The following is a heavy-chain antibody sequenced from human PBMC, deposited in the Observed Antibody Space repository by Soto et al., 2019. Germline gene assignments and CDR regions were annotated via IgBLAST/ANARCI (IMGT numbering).Heavy chain of an antibody. CDR3: AHGRAVALSR. Sequence: QITLKESGPPLVKPTQTLTLTCTFSGFSLITRGVNVGWIRQPPGKALEWLALIYWDDDKRYSPSLKSRLTITKDTSKNQVVLTMTNMDPVDTATYYCAHGRAVALSRWGQGTLVTVSS. J-gene: IGHJ4*02. V-gene: IGHV2-5*02. CDR1: GFSLITRGVN. CDR2: IYWDDDK. D-gene: IGHD6-19*01.